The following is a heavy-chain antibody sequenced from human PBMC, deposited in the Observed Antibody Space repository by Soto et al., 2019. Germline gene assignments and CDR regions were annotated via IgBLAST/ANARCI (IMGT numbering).Heavy chain of an antibody. Sequence: ASVKVSCKASGYTFTSYDINWVRQATGQGLEWMGWMNPNSGNTGYAQKFQGRVTMTRNTSISTAYMELSSLRSEDTAVYYCARLRDSSGYYSHAYFDYWGQGTLVTVSS. V-gene: IGHV1-8*01. J-gene: IGHJ4*02. CDR3: ARLRDSSGYYSHAYFDY. CDR2: MNPNSGNT. CDR1: GYTFTSYD. D-gene: IGHD3-22*01.